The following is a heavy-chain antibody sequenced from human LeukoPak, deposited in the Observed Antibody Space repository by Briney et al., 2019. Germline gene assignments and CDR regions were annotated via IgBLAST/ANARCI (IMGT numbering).Heavy chain of an antibody. Sequence: PSETLSLTCAVYGGSFSGYYWSWIRQPPGKGLEWIGEINHSGSTNYNPSLKSRVTISVDTSKNQFSLKLSSVTAADTAVYYCARGGWDSSSWYSPYYFDYWGQGTLVTVSS. J-gene: IGHJ4*02. CDR3: ARGGWDSSSWYSPYYFDY. CDR1: GGSFSGYY. CDR2: INHSGST. V-gene: IGHV4-34*01. D-gene: IGHD6-13*01.